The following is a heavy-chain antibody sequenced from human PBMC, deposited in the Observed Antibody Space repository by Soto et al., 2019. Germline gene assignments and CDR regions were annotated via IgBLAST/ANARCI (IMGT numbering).Heavy chain of an antibody. V-gene: IGHV3-30*18. Sequence: GGSLRLSCAASGFTSSSYGMHWVRQAPGKGLEWVAVISYDGSNKYYADSVKGRFTISRDNSKNTLYLQMNSLRAEDTAVYYCAKDWRSCSSTSCYVGVDYWGQGTLVTVSS. CDR2: ISYDGSNK. D-gene: IGHD2-2*01. J-gene: IGHJ4*02. CDR1: GFTSSSYG. CDR3: AKDWRSCSSTSCYVGVDY.